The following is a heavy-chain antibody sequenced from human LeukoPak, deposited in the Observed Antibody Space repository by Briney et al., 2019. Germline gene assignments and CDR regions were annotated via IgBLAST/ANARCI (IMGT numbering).Heavy chain of an antibody. V-gene: IGHV1-2*02. D-gene: IGHD2/OR15-2a*01. CDR2: INPNSGGT. CDR1: GYTFTGYY. Sequence: ASVTVSCKASGYTFTGYYMHWVRQAPGQGLEWMGWINPNSGGTYYAQKFQGRVTMTSDTSITTAYMELSRLKFDDTAMYYCARDRLLGHFDYWGQGTLVTVSS. J-gene: IGHJ4*02. CDR3: ARDRLLGHFDY.